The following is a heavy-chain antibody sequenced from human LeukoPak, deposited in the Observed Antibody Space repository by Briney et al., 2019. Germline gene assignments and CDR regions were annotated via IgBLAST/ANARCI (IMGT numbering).Heavy chain of an antibody. Sequence: PGGSLRLSCAASGFTFSDSYMTWIRQAPGKGLEWLANIKQDGSERSYVDSVKGRFTISRDSAKSSLYLQMNSLRAEDTAVYYCARHRNKWELPPFDYWGQGTLVTVSS. CDR3: ARHRNKWELPPFDY. V-gene: IGHV3-7*01. D-gene: IGHD1-26*01. CDR2: IKQDGSER. J-gene: IGHJ4*02. CDR1: GFTFSDSY.